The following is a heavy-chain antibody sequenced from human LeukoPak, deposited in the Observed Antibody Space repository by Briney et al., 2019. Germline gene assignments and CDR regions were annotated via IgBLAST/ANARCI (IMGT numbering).Heavy chain of an antibody. D-gene: IGHD2-15*01. CDR1: GFSLSSYA. Sequence: PGGSLRLSCTVSGFSLSSYALSWVRRAPGKGLEWVSATSSSDAGKYYADSVRGRFTISRDNSKNTLYLQMNSLRAEDTAVYYCAEGGYCSGGSCYDFDYWGQGTLVTVSS. CDR2: TSSSDAGK. V-gene: IGHV3-23*01. CDR3: AEGGYCSGGSCYDFDY. J-gene: IGHJ4*02.